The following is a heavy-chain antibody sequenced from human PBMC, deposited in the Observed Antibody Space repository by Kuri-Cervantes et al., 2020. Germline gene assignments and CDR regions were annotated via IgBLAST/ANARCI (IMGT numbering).Heavy chain of an antibody. CDR1: GGTFSSYT. CDR2: IIPILGIA. V-gene: IGHV1-69*02. Sequence: SVKVSCKASGGTFSSYTISWVRQAPGQGLEWMGRIIPILGIANYAQKFQGRVTITADKSTSTAYMELSSLRSEDTAVYYCARGTVVVAATPVYYYYYGMDVWGQGTTVTVSS. J-gene: IGHJ6*02. D-gene: IGHD2-15*01. CDR3: ARGTVVVAATPVYYYYYGMDV.